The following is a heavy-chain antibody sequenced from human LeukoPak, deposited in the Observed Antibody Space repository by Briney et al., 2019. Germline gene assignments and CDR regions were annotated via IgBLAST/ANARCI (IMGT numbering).Heavy chain of an antibody. CDR3: ARGLVPGFLDY. D-gene: IGHD4-11*01. V-gene: IGHV3-11*06. CDR2: ISSSSTYT. CDR1: GFTFSDYY. Sequence: GGSLRLSCAASGFTFSDYYMSWIRQAQGKGLEWVSYISSSSTYTNYADSVKGRFTISRDNAKNTLYLQMNSLRAEDTAVYYCARGLVPGFLDYWGQGTPVTVSS. J-gene: IGHJ4*02.